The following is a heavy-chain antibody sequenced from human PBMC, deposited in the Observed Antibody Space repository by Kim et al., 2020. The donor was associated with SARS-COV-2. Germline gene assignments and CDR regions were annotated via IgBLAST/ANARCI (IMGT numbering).Heavy chain of an antibody. Sequence: GGSLRLSCAASGFTFSSYAMSWVRQAPGKGLEWVSAISGSGGSTYYADSVKGRFTISRDNSKNTLYLQMNSLRAEDTAVYYCAKDLRRIAAAGKRLGTDYWGQGTLVTVSS. D-gene: IGHD6-13*01. CDR2: ISGSGGST. V-gene: IGHV3-23*01. J-gene: IGHJ4*02. CDR3: AKDLRRIAAAGKRLGTDY. CDR1: GFTFSSYA.